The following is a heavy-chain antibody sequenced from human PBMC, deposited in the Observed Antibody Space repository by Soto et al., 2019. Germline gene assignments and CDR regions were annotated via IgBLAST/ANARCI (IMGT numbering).Heavy chain of an antibody. J-gene: IGHJ4*02. CDR3: AKVYCSGGSCYSGGFDY. Sequence: EVQLVESGGGLVQPGRSLRLSCAASGFTFDDYAMHWVRQAPGKGLEWVSGISWNSGSIGYADSVKGRFTISRDNAKNYLYLQMNSLRAEDTALYYCAKVYCSGGSCYSGGFDYWGQGTLVTVSS. V-gene: IGHV3-9*01. D-gene: IGHD2-15*01. CDR2: ISWNSGSI. CDR1: GFTFDDYA.